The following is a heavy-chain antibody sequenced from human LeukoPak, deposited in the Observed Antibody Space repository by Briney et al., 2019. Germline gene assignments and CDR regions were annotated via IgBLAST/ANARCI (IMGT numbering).Heavy chain of an antibody. CDR1: GGSISSYY. V-gene: IGHV4-59*01. D-gene: IGHD6-19*01. CDR3: ARARIAVAGILYYYYGMDV. Sequence: PSETLSLTCTVSGGSISSYYWSWIRQPPGKGLEWIGYIYYSGSTNYNPSLKSRVTISVDTSKNQFSLKLSSATAADTAVYCCARARIAVAGILYYYYGMDVWGQGTTVTVSS. CDR2: IYYSGST. J-gene: IGHJ6*02.